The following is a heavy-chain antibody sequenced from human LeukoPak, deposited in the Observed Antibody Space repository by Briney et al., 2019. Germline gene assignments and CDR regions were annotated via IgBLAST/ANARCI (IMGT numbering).Heavy chain of an antibody. D-gene: IGHD3-22*01. CDR2: IYYSGST. V-gene: IGHV4-39*02. CDR3: AKRDDSGGNLVDL. Sequence: PSETLSLTCTVSGGSIRSVSHYWAWIRQPPGKGLEWIGSIYYSGSTYYNPSLENRVTISIDTSKNHFSLKLSSLSAADTSVYYCAKRDDSGGNLVDLWGQGTLVTVS. J-gene: IGHJ4*02. CDR1: GGSIRSVSHY.